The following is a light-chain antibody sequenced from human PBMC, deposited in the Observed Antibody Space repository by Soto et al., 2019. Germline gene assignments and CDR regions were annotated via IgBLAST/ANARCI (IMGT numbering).Light chain of an antibody. CDR2: GVT. V-gene: IGLV2-23*02. CDR3: ASWDDSVFGWL. Sequence: QSALTQPASVSGSPGQSITISCTGTRSDIGSYNNVAWYQKHPGKAPRVMIFGVTKRPSGISNRFFGSKSGSTASLTISGLQAEDEADYYCASWDDSVFGWLFGGGTKVTVL. J-gene: IGLJ3*02. CDR1: RSDIGSYNN.